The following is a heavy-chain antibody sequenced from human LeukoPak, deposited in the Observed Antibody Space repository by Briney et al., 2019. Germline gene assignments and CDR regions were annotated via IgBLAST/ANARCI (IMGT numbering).Heavy chain of an antibody. CDR3: ARGLAGRVGAYFDY. Sequence: GASVKVSCKASGYTFTGYYMHWVRQAPGQGLKWMGWINPNSGGTNYAQKFQGRVTMTRDTSISTAYMELSRLRSDDTAVYYCARGLAGRVGAYFDYWGQGTLVTVSS. J-gene: IGHJ4*02. V-gene: IGHV1-2*02. D-gene: IGHD1-26*01. CDR1: GYTFTGYY. CDR2: INPNSGGT.